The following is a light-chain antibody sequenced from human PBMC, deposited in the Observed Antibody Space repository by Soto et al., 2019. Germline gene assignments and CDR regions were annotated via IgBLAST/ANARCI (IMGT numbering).Light chain of an antibody. V-gene: IGKV1-5*01. CDR3: QQYSVYWT. Sequence: DIQMTQSPSSLSASVGDRVTITCRASQGVSNWFAWYQQKPGKAPKLLIYAASSWAGGVPSRFTGSGSGTEFTLTINSLQPDDFATYYCQQYSVYWTFGQGTKVEIK. CDR2: AAS. CDR1: QGVSNW. J-gene: IGKJ1*01.